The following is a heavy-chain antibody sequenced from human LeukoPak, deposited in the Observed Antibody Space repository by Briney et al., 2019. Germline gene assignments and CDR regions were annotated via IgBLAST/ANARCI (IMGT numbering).Heavy chain of an antibody. Sequence: PGGSLRLSCAASGFTFSSYSMNWVRQAPGKGLEWVSSISSSSSYIYYADSVKGRFTISRDNAKNSLYLQMNSLRAEDTAVYYCARIAREQWLVAFQHWGQGTLVTVSS. J-gene: IGHJ1*01. CDR3: ARIAREQWLVAFQH. CDR1: GFTFSSYS. V-gene: IGHV3-21*01. CDR2: ISSSSSYI. D-gene: IGHD6-19*01.